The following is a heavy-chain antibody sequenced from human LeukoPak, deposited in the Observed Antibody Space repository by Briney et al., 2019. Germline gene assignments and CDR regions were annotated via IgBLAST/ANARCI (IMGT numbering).Heavy chain of an antibody. V-gene: IGHV1-46*01. Sequence: ASAKVSCKASGYSFTSHYMHWVRQAPGQGLEWMGLINPRGTSTIYAEKFQGRIIMTRDMSTTTDYMELSSLKSDDTAVYYCARGDFYYYYMDVWGKGTTVTISS. CDR1: GYSFTSHY. CDR3: ARGDFYYYYMDV. J-gene: IGHJ6*03. CDR2: INPRGTST.